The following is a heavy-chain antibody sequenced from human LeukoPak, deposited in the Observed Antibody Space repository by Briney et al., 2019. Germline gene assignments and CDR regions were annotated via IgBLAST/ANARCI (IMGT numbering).Heavy chain of an antibody. D-gene: IGHD3-22*01. J-gene: IGHJ6*03. CDR1: GYTFTGYY. Sequence: ASVKVSCKASGYTFTGYYMHWVRQAPGQGLEWMGWINPNSGGTNYAQKFQGRVTMTRDTSISTAYMELSRLRSDDTAVYYCARENWDETFLSIDYYDSSGPPRRYYMDVWGKGTTVTVSS. CDR3: ARENWDETFLSIDYYDSSGPPRRYYMDV. CDR2: INPNSGGT. V-gene: IGHV1-2*02.